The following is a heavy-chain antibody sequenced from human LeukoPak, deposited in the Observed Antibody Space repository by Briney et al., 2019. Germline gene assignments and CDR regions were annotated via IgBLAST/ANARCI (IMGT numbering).Heavy chain of an antibody. CDR3: AKASPEAGDYFDF. CDR1: GLNFSSYA. Sequence: GGSLRLSCAASGLNFSSYALSWVRQAPGKGLGWVSIISGSGGSTYYADSVKGRFTISRDNSKNTLYLQMNSLRAEDTAVYYCAKASPEAGDYFDFWGQGTLVTVSS. CDR2: ISGSGGST. V-gene: IGHV3-23*01. D-gene: IGHD6-19*01. J-gene: IGHJ4*02.